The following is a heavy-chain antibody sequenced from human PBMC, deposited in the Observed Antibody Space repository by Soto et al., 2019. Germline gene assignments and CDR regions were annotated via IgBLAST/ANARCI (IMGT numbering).Heavy chain of an antibody. CDR2: ISYDGSNQ. V-gene: IGHV3-30-3*01. CDR3: TRGLLTDFFDY. CDR1: GFTFDTYA. Sequence: PGGSLRLSCAASGFTFDTYAMHWVRQAPGKGLEWVAVISYDGSNQFYAGSVKGRFTVSRDNSKNTLYLQANSLRNDDTAVYYCTRGLLTDFFDYWGQGALVTVSS. J-gene: IGHJ4*02.